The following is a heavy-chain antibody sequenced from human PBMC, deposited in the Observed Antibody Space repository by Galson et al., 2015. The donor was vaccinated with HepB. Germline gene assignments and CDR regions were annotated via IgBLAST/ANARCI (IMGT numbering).Heavy chain of an antibody. J-gene: IGHJ6*03. V-gene: IGHV1-69*06. CDR2: IIPMFGAA. D-gene: IGHD5-18*01. Sequence: SVKVSCKASGGTFNVYAISWVRQAPGQGLEWMGGIIPMFGAATYAQKFRGRVTISADKSTTTAYLEFSSLRSEDTAVYYCATSAGHSTDPYYMNFWGEGTTVTV. CDR3: ATSAGHSTDPYYMNF. CDR1: GGTFNVYA.